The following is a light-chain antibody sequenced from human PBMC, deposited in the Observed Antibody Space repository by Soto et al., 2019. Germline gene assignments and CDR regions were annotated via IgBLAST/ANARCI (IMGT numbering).Light chain of an antibody. Sequence: EIVLTQSPATLSLSPGERATLSCRASQFVSSYLAWYQQKPGQAPRLLIYDASTRATGIPARFSGSGSGTDFTLTISSLEPEDCAVYYCQQRSNWPPLTFGGGTKVEIK. CDR3: QQRSNWPPLT. V-gene: IGKV3-11*01. J-gene: IGKJ4*01. CDR1: QFVSSY. CDR2: DAS.